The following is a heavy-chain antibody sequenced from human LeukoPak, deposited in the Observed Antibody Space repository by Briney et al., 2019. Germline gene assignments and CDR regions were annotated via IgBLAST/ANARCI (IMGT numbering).Heavy chain of an antibody. CDR3: ARACTTTSCYSH. J-gene: IGHJ1*01. CDR1: EFVFGDFY. Sequence: GGSLRLSCAASEFVFGDFYMSWVRQAPGKGLEWVANIKQDGSEKYYVDSVKGRFTISRDNAKSSLYLQLNSLRAEDTAVYYCARACTTTSCYSHWGQGTLVTVSS. CDR2: IKQDGSEK. V-gene: IGHV3-7*01. D-gene: IGHD2-2*01.